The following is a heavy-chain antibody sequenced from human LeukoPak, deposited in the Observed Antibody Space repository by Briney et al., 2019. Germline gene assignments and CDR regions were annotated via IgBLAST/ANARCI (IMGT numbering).Heavy chain of an antibody. J-gene: IGHJ4*02. CDR3: ARGSLDYVWGSYRSYYFDY. Sequence: SETLPLTCTVSGGSISSYYWSWIRQPAGKGLEWIGRIYTSGSTNYNPSLKSRVTMSVDTSKNQFSLKLSSVTAADTAVYYCARGSLDYVWGSYRSYYFDYWGQGTLVTVSS. CDR2: IYTSGST. CDR1: GGSISSYY. D-gene: IGHD3-16*02. V-gene: IGHV4-4*07.